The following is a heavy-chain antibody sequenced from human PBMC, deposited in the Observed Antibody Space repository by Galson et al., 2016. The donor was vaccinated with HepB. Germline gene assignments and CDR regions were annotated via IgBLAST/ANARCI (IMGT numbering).Heavy chain of an antibody. CDR1: GYTFTGYY. CDR2: INPNSGDT. J-gene: IGHJ6*04. D-gene: IGHD2-8*01. Sequence: SVKVSCKASGYTFTGYYMHWVRQAPGQGLEWMGWINPNSGDTKYAQKFQGTVTMTRNTSISTAYMELSSLRSEDTAVYFCARDGPHYVLRKYYVMDVWGKGTTVTVSS. CDR3: ARDGPHYVLRKYYVMDV. V-gene: IGHV1-2*02.